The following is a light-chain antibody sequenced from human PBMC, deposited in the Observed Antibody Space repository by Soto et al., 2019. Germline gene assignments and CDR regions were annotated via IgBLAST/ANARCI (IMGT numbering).Light chain of an antibody. CDR2: DVS. Sequence: QSVLTQPASVSGSPGQSITISCTGTGSDVGGYNYVSWYQQHPGKAPKVMIYDVSNRPSGVSNRFSGSKSGNTASLVISGLQAEDEVDYYCSSYTRSSTPLVFGGGTKVTVL. J-gene: IGLJ2*01. CDR1: GSDVGGYNY. CDR3: SSYTRSSTPLV. V-gene: IGLV2-14*01.